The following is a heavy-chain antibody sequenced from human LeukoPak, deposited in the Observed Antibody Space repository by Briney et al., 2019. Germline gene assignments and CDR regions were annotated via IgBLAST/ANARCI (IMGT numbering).Heavy chain of an antibody. J-gene: IGHJ4*02. D-gene: IGHD2-8*01. CDR3: GRVKNGY. V-gene: IGHV1-69*05. Sequence: VASVKVSCKTSGGTFTSYAITWVRQAPGQGLEWMGKIIPISGTTNYAQKFQGRVTMTRDTSTSTVYMELSSLRSEDTAVYYCGRVKNGYWGQGTLVTVSS. CDR1: GGTFTSYA. CDR2: IIPISGTT.